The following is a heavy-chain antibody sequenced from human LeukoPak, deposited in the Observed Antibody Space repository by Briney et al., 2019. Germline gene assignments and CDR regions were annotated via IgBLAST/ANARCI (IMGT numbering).Heavy chain of an antibody. V-gene: IGHV4-59*01. Sequence: SETLSLTCTVSGGSISSYYWSWIRQPPGKGLEWIGYIYYSGSTNYNPSLKSRVTISVDTSKNQFSLKLSSVTAADTAVYYCARDDNGDYVGPKYDYWGQGTLVTVSS. CDR1: GGSISSYY. J-gene: IGHJ4*02. CDR2: IYYSGST. CDR3: ARDDNGDYVGPKYDY. D-gene: IGHD4-17*01.